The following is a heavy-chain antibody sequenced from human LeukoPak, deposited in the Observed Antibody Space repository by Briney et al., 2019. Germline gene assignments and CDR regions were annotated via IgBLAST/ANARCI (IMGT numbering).Heavy chain of an antibody. D-gene: IGHD6-19*01. V-gene: IGHV4-59*01. CDR1: GASISSSY. Sequence: PSQTLSLTCTVSGASISSSYWSWIRQPPGKGLEWIGYIYYSGSTNYNPSLKSRVTISVDTSKNQFSLKLSSVTAADTAVYYCARIDSSGWYNYYYYYMGVWGKGTTVTISS. J-gene: IGHJ6*03. CDR2: IYYSGST. CDR3: ARIDSSGWYNYYYYYMGV.